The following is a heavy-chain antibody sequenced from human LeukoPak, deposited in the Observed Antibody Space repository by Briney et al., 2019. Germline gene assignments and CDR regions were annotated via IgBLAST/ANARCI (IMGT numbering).Heavy chain of an antibody. Sequence: SETLSLTCAVYGGSFSGYYWSWLRQPPGKGLEWIGEINHSGSTNYNPALKSRVTISVDTSKNQFSLKLSSVTAADTAVYYCARGRIAISGSYADWGQGSLVTVSS. V-gene: IGHV4-34*01. D-gene: IGHD1-26*01. CDR2: INHSGST. J-gene: IGHJ4*02. CDR1: GGSFSGYY. CDR3: ARGRIAISGSYAD.